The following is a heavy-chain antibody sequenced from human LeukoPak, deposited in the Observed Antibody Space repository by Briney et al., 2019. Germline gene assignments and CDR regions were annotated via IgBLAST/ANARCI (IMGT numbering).Heavy chain of an antibody. J-gene: IGHJ6*02. V-gene: IGHV3-7*01. CDR1: GFTFSDYY. CDR2: IKQDGSEK. CDR3: ARSPTYGLVAYYYYYYGMDV. Sequence: GGSLRLSCAASGFTFSDYYVNWIRQAPGKGLEWVANIKQDGSEKYYVDSVKGRFTISRDNAKNSLYLQMNSLRAEDTAVYYCARSPTYGLVAYYYYYYGMDVWGQGTTVTVSS. D-gene: IGHD3-10*01.